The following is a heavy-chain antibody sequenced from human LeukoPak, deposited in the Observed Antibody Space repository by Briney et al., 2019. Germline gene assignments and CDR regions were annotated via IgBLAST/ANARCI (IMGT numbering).Heavy chain of an antibody. V-gene: IGHV3-23*01. CDR2: LSGTGGNT. Sequence: GGSLRLSCAASAFTFSSYAMAWVRQAPGKGLEWVSTLSGTGGNTYYADSVRGRFTISRDNSKNTLSLQMNSLRVEDTAMYFCAKDIQLSTWGLGTMVTVSS. J-gene: IGHJ3*01. CDR1: AFTFSSYA. D-gene: IGHD5-24*01. CDR3: AKDIQLST.